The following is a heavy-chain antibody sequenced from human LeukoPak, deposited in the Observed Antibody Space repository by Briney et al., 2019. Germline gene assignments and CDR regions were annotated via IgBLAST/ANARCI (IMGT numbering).Heavy chain of an antibody. CDR3: ARIAGSSTTLRDYYYYMDV. D-gene: IGHD6-6*01. CDR2: IKRDGSET. Sequence: GGSLRLSCTVSGITFSDYWMTWVRQAPGRGLEWVANIKRDGSETYYVDSVKGRFAISRDNARESVFLLMDRLRAEDTAVYYCARIAGSSTTLRDYYYYMDVWGKGTMVTVSS. J-gene: IGHJ6*03. V-gene: IGHV3-7*01. CDR1: GITFSDYW.